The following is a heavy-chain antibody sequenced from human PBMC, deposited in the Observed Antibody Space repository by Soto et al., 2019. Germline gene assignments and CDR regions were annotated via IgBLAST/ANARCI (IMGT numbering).Heavy chain of an antibody. Sequence: PSETLSLTCTVSNGSISSGDYHWSWIRQPPGKGLEWIGYIFYSGRTYYNPSLRSRVTVSVDKSKNQFSLRLSPVTVADTAVYYCARDNYGDYDYYFDYWGQGTLVTVSS. CDR2: IFYSGRT. CDR1: NGSISSGDYH. V-gene: IGHV4-30-4*01. J-gene: IGHJ4*02. CDR3: ARDNYGDYDYYFDY. D-gene: IGHD4-17*01.